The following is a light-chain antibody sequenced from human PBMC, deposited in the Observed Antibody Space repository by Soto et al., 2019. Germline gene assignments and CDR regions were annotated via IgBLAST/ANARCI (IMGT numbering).Light chain of an antibody. CDR3: ASWDTSLTVAI. CDR1: TSNVGTKH. CDR2: DND. J-gene: IGLJ2*01. Sequence: QSVLTQPPSVSAAPGQKVTISCSGSTSNVGTKHVSWYQQFPGTVPNVLIYDNDKRRSGIPDRFSGSRSGTTATLAITGLQGGDEADYYCASWDTSLTVAIFGGGTKLTVL. V-gene: IGLV1-51*01.